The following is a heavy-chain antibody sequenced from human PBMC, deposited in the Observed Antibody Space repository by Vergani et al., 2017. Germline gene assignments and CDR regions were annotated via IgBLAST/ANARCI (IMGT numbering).Heavy chain of an antibody. Sequence: QVQLVQSGAEVKKPGASVKVSCKASGYTFTSYGISWVRQAPGQGLEWMGWISAYNGNTNYAQKLQGRVTMTTDTSTSTAYMELRSLRAEDTAVYYCASGAGDDYIWGSYRYRGSRDAFDIWGQGTMVTVSS. D-gene: IGHD3-16*02. CDR1: GYTFTSYG. CDR3: ASGAGDDYIWGSYRYRGSRDAFDI. V-gene: IGHV1-18*01. J-gene: IGHJ3*02. CDR2: ISAYNGNT.